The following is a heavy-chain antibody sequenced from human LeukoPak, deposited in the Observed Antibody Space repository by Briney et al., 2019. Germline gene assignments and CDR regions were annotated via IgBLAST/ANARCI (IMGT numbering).Heavy chain of an antibody. CDR3: AKDLGGGYYGYFFDY. J-gene: IGHJ4*02. Sequence: PGGSLRLSCAASGFTFSSYGMHWVRQAPGKGLEWVAVISYDGSNKYYADSVKGRFTISRDNSKNTLYLQMNSLRAEDTALYYCAKDLGGGYYGYFFDYWGQGTLVTVSS. CDR1: GFTFSSYG. CDR2: ISYDGSNK. V-gene: IGHV3-30*18. D-gene: IGHD3-10*01.